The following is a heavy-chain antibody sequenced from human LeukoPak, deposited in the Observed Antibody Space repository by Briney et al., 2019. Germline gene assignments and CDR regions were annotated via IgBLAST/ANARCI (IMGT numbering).Heavy chain of an antibody. V-gene: IGHV3-74*01. CDR3: ARGGGTGIFDY. CDR2: VNSDGSST. Sequence: GGSLRLSCAASGFTFSNYWMHWVRQAPGKGLVGVSRVNSDGSSTNYADSVKGRFTISTDNAKNTVYLQMNSLRAEDTAVYYCARGGGTGIFDYWGQGTLVTVSS. CDR1: GFTFSNYW. D-gene: IGHD1-1*01. J-gene: IGHJ4*02.